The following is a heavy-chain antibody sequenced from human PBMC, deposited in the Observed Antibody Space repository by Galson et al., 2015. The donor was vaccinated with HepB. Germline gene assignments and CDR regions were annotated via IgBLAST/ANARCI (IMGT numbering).Heavy chain of an antibody. Sequence: SVKVSCKASGYTFTSYGISWVRQAPGQGFEWMGWISAYKGNTNYAQKLQGRVTMTTDTSTTTVYMELRSLRSDDTAVYYCARTMDVLRYFDWPLPHPLNLDYWGQGTLVTISS. CDR2: ISAYKGNT. CDR1: GYTFTSYG. V-gene: IGHV1-18*04. CDR3: ARTMDVLRYFDWPLPHPLNLDY. D-gene: IGHD3-9*01. J-gene: IGHJ4*02.